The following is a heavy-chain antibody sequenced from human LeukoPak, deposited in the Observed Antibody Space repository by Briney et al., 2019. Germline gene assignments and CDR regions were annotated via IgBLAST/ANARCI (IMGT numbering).Heavy chain of an antibody. V-gene: IGHV1-46*01. J-gene: IGHJ4*02. Sequence: ASVKVSCKASGYTFTSYYMHWVRQAPGQGLEWMGMINPGGGRTNYAQKFQGRVTMTRDTSTSTVYVELSSLTSEDTAVYYCARGYLVATGGYWGQGTLVTVSS. CDR2: INPGGGRT. D-gene: IGHD5-12*01. CDR3: ARGYLVATGGY. CDR1: GYTFTSYY.